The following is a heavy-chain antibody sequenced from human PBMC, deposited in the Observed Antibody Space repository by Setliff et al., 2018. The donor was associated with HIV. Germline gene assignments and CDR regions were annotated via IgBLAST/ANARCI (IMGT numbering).Heavy chain of an antibody. J-gene: IGHJ3*02. D-gene: IGHD3-3*01. CDR3: ARDRKSLGYNFWSGFRPDAAFDI. V-gene: IGHV4-61*01. Sequence: SETLSLTCNVSGSSFSSGIYYWTWIRQQPGKGLEWIGYISYSGSTNYNPSLKSRVTISVDTSKNQFSLKLSSVTAADTAVYYCARDRKSLGYNFWSGFRPDAAFDIWGQGTMVTVSS. CDR2: ISYSGST. CDR1: GSSFSSGIYY.